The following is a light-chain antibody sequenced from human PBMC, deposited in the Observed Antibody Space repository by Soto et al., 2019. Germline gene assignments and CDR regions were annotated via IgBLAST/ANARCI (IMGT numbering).Light chain of an antibody. CDR3: CSYAGSNNFYV. J-gene: IGLJ1*01. CDR1: SSDVGSYIL. Sequence: QSVLTQPASVSGSPGQSITISCTGTSSDVGSYILVSWYQQHPGKAPKLMIYEATKRPSGVSGRFSGSKSGNTASLTISGLQAEDEADYYCCSYAGSNNFYVFGTGTKLTVL. CDR2: EAT. V-gene: IGLV2-23*01.